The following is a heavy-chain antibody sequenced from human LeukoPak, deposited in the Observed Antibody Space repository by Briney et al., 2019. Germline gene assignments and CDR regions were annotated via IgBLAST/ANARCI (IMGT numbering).Heavy chain of an antibody. J-gene: IGHJ4*02. Sequence: GGSLRLSCAASGFTFSSYWMHWVRQAPGKGLVWVSRINSDESSTSYADSVKGRFTISRDNAKNTLYLQMNSLRADDTAVYYCTRGRGSPYYFDYWGQGTLVTVSS. CDR1: GFTFSSYW. CDR2: INSDESST. D-gene: IGHD3-16*01. V-gene: IGHV3-74*01. CDR3: TRGRGSPYYFDY.